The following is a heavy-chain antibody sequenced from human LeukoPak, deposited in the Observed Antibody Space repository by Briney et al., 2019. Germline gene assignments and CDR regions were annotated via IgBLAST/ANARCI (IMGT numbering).Heavy chain of an antibody. CDR1: GFTFGDYA. V-gene: IGHV3-49*01. CDR2: IRGKVYGGTT. Sequence: GGSLRLSRAASGFTFGDYALNWFRQAPGKGLGWVGFIRGKVYGGTTEYAVSVKGRYTISRDGAKSTDYLQVNSLRTEDTAVYYCTRAHYYDSSGYHYDGDYWGQGTLVTVSS. J-gene: IGHJ4*02. D-gene: IGHD3-22*01. CDR3: TRAHYYDSSGYHYDGDY.